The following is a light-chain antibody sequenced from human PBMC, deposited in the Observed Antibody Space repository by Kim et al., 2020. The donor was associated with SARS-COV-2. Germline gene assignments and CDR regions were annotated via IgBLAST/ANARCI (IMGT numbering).Light chain of an antibody. CDR3: AAWDDSLSGSV. V-gene: IGLV1-44*01. Sequence: GQSVNVSWSGSSSNIGSNSVNWYQQLPGTAPKLLIYSNNQRPSGVPDRFSGAKSGTSASLAISGLQSEDEADYYCAAWDDSLSGSVFGGGTQLTVL. CDR1: SSNIGSNS. CDR2: SNN. J-gene: IGLJ3*02.